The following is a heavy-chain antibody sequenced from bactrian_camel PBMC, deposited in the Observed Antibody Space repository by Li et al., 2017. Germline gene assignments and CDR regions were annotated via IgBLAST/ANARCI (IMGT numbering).Heavy chain of an antibody. J-gene: IGHJ4*01. D-gene: IGHD2*01. V-gene: IGHV3S40*01. Sequence: VQLVESGGGSVQAGGSLRLSCLVASGYTYSRNCMGWFRQAPGKEREGVALIETGGERKYYHASVKGRFTISQDNAKNTVYLQINSLKPEDTAMYYCVADYSGGYYYRTYIYWGQGTQVTVS. CDR3: VADYSGGYYYRTYIY. CDR2: IETGGERK. CDR1: GYTYSRNC.